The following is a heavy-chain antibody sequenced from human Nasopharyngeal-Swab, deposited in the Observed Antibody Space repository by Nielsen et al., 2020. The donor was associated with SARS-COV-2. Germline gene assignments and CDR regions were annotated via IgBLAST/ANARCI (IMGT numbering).Heavy chain of an antibody. D-gene: IGHD3-3*01. CDR3: ARDPDYDFWSGYSKSFDY. V-gene: IGHV3-48*04. CDR2: ISSSSSTI. Sequence: GESLKISCAASGFTFSSYSMNWVRQAPGKGLEWVSYISSSSSTIYYADSVKGRFTISRDNAKNSLYLQMNSLRVEDTAVYYCARDPDYDFWSGYSKSFDYWGQGTLVTVSS. J-gene: IGHJ4*02. CDR1: GFTFSSYS.